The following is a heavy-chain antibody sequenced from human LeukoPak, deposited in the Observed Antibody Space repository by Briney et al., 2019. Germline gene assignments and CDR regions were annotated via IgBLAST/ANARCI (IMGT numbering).Heavy chain of an antibody. CDR2: INYSGIT. J-gene: IGHJ4*02. CDR1: GGSLSIYY. Sequence: SETLSLTCIVTGGSLSIYYWSWIRQPPGQGLEWIGYINYSGITSYNPSLRSRITMSVDTSKNQFSLKLISVTAADTAVYYCARLNGGYWGQGTLVTVSS. V-gene: IGHV4-59*01. CDR3: ARLNGGY. D-gene: IGHD7-27*01.